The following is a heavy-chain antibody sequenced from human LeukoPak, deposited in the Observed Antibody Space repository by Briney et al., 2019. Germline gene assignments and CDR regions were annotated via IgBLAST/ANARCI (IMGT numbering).Heavy chain of an antibody. CDR3: ARDRHCANGVCHSPPGMDV. CDR1: GFAFSSYG. J-gene: IGHJ6*02. D-gene: IGHD2-8*01. Sequence: GGSLRLSCAASGFAFSSYGMHWVRQAPGKGLEWVADIWFDGKNEHFADSVKGRFTISRDNSKNTMYLQINSLRAEDTAVYYCARDRHCANGVCHSPPGMDVWGQGTTVTVSS. CDR2: IWFDGKNE. V-gene: IGHV3-33*01.